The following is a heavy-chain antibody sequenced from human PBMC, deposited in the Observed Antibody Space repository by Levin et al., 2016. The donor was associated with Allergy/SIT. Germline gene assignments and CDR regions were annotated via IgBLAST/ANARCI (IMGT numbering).Heavy chain of an antibody. Sequence: WVRQAPGQGLEWMGWINPNSGGTNYAQKFQGWVTMTRDTSISTAYMELNSLTSDDTAVYYCARPAYCGPNCYYYFDYWGQGTLVTVSS. CDR2: INPNSGGT. D-gene: IGHD2-21*02. V-gene: IGHV1-2*04. J-gene: IGHJ4*02. CDR3: ARPAYCGPNCYYYFDY.